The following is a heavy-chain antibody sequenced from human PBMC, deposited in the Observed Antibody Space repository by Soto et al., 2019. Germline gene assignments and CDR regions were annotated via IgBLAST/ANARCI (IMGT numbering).Heavy chain of an antibody. Sequence: QVQLVQSGAEVQKPGSSMKVSCKASGGTFSSYAISWVRQAPGQGLEWMGGIIPIFGTANYAQKFQGRVTITADESTSTAYMELSSLRSEDTAVYYCARNEIYCSGGSCYSYYFDYWGQGTLVTVSS. CDR1: GGTFSSYA. CDR3: ARNEIYCSGGSCYSYYFDY. V-gene: IGHV1-69*01. D-gene: IGHD2-15*01. CDR2: IIPIFGTA. J-gene: IGHJ4*02.